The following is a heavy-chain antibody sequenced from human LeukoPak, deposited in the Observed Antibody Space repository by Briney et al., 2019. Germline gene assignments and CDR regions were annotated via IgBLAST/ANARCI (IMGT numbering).Heavy chain of an antibody. Sequence: ASVKVSCKASGYTFTSYYMHWVRQAPGQGLEWMGIINPSGGSTSYAQKFQGRVTMTRDMSTSTVYMELSSLRSEDTAVYYCARGIMVRGVMRQGWFDPWGQGTLVTVSS. CDR2: INPSGGST. J-gene: IGHJ5*02. CDR3: ARGIMVRGVMRQGWFDP. V-gene: IGHV1-46*01. D-gene: IGHD3-10*01. CDR1: GYTFTSYY.